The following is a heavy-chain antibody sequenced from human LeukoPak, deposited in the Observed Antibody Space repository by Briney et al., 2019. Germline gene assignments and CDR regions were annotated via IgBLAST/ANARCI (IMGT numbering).Heavy chain of an antibody. D-gene: IGHD5-18*01. CDR1: GFTFSSYW. J-gene: IGHJ4*02. V-gene: IGHV3-74*01. CDR2: INSDGSST. CDR3: ARLPLGGYSYGFDY. Sequence: GGSLRLSCAASGFTFSSYWMHWVRQAPGKGLVWVSRINSDGSSTSYADSVKGRFTISSDNAKNTLYLQMNSLRAEDTAVYYCARLPLGGYSYGFDYWGQGTLVTVSS.